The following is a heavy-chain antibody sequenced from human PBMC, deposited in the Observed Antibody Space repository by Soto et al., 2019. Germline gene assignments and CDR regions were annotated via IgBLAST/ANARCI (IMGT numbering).Heavy chain of an antibody. Sequence: QVQLVQSGAEVKKPGSSVKVSCKASGGTFSSYAISWVRQAPGQGLEWMGGIIPIFGTANYAQKFQGRVTITADESTSTAYMELSTLRSEDTAVYYCAREKGYCGGDCYAGMDVWGQGNTVTVSS. CDR2: IIPIFGTA. V-gene: IGHV1-69*01. J-gene: IGHJ6*02. CDR3: AREKGYCGGDCYAGMDV. D-gene: IGHD2-21*02. CDR1: GGTFSSYA.